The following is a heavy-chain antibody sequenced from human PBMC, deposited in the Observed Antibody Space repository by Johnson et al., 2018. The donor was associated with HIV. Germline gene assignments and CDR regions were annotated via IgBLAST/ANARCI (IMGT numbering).Heavy chain of an antibody. V-gene: IGHV3-30*03. CDR1: QFTFGRYG. J-gene: IGHJ3*02. CDR2: ISYDGSDK. D-gene: IGHD6-13*01. Sequence: QVQLVESGGGVVQPGRSLRLSCAVSQFTFGRYGMYWVRQAPGKGLEWVAVISYDGSDKDYADSVKGRFTISRDSSKNTLYLQMNSLRVEDTAVYYCASWWIAAAGSPGDAFDIWGQGTMVTVSS. CDR3: ASWWIAAAGSPGDAFDI.